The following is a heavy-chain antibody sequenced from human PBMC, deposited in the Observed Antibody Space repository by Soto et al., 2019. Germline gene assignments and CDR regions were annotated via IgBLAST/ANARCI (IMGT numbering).Heavy chain of an antibody. CDR1: GFTFSSYA. CDR2: ISASGDTT. V-gene: IGHV3-23*01. D-gene: IGHD5-12*01. CDR3: PQGGWLNDF. J-gene: IGHJ4*02. Sequence: HPGGSLRLSCAASGFTFSSYAMSWVRQAPGKGLEWVSAISASGDTTYYADSVRGRFSTSRDNSKSTLFLQMNSLRAEDTAVYYFPQGGWLNDFRAQGTQVTLSS.